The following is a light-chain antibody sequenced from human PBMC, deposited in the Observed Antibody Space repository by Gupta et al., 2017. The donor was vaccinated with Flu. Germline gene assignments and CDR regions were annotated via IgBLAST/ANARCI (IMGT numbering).Light chain of an antibody. CDR1: QSINSNS. CDR2: GAS. V-gene: IGKV3-20*01. J-gene: IGKJ2*01. Sequence: ETVLTQSPGTLSLSPGERATLSCRASQSINSNSLAWYQQKPGQAPRLVISGASIRATGIPDRFSGSGSGTDFTRTISRLEADDFAVYYCQQYGRSPYTFGQGTKLEIK. CDR3: QQYGRSPYT.